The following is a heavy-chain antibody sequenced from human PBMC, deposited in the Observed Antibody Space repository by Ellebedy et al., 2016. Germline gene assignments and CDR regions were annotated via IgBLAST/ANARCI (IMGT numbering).Heavy chain of an antibody. D-gene: IGHD3-10*01. CDR1: GFTFNTFW. CDR3: ARDYYGGSGPSHSLPF. J-gene: IGHJ4*02. V-gene: IGHV3-7*03. CDR2: TNQDGSER. Sequence: GESLKISCAASGFTFNTFWMTWVRQAPGKGLEWVANTNQDGSERHYAASVKDRFTISRDNARSSLHLQLNSLRAEDTAVYYCARDYYGGSGPSHSLPFWGQGTLVTVSS.